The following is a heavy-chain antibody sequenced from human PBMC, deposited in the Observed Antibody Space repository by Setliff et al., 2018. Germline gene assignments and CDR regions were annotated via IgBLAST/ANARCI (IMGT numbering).Heavy chain of an antibody. V-gene: IGHV4-34*01. CDR1: GGSFSGYY. J-gene: IGHJ4*02. CDR3: ARGPDDSGSYSGTFDC. CDR2: INHSRST. D-gene: IGHD1-26*01. Sequence: SETLSLTCAVYGGSFSGYYWSWIRQPPGKGLEWIGEINHSRSTNYNPYLKSRVTISVDTSKNQFSLKLSSVTAADTAVYYCARGPDDSGSYSGTFDCWGQGTLVTVSS.